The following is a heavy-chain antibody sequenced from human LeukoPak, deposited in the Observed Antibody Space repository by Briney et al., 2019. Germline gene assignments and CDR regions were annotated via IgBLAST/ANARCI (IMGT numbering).Heavy chain of an antibody. CDR3: ARGGIQDCSSTSCYGGWFDP. Sequence: GGSLRLSCAASGFTFSSYSMNCVRQAPGKGLEWVSSISSSSSYIYYADSVKGRFTISRDNAKNSLYLQMNSLRAEDTAVYYCARGGIQDCSSTSCYGGWFDPWGQGTLVTVSS. V-gene: IGHV3-21*01. D-gene: IGHD2-2*01. CDR1: GFTFSSYS. J-gene: IGHJ5*02. CDR2: ISSSSSYI.